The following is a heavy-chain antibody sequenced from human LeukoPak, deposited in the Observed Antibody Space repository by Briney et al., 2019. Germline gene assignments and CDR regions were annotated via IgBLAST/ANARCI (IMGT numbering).Heavy chain of an antibody. D-gene: IGHD1-26*01. CDR1: GGSITNYY. V-gene: IGHV4-59*08. Sequence: PSETLSLTCSVSGGSITNYYWSWIRQSPGKGLEWIGFIYNTGRTNYNPSLQSRVTMSIDTSKNQFSLKLRSVTAADTAVYYCARQGELAIDYWGQGTLVTVSS. J-gene: IGHJ4*02. CDR2: IYNTGRT. CDR3: ARQGELAIDY.